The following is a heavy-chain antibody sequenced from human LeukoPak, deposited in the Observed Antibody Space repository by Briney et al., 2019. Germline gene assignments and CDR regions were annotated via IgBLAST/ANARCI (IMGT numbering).Heavy chain of an antibody. V-gene: IGHV3-21*01. D-gene: IGHD3-10*01. CDR2: ISSSSSYI. Sequence: PGGSLRLSCAASGFTFSSYSMNWVRQAPGKGLEWVSSISSSSSYIYYADSVKGRFTISRDNAKNSLYLQMNSLRAEDTAVYYCARGLLWFGDSYDAFDIWGQGTMVTVSS. CDR3: ARGLLWFGDSYDAFDI. CDR1: GFTFSSYS. J-gene: IGHJ3*02.